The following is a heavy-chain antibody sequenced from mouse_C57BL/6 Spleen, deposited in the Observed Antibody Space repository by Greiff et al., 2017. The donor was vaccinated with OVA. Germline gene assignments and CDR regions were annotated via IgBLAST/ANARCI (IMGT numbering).Heavy chain of an antibody. J-gene: IGHJ4*01. D-gene: IGHD1-1*01. CDR1: GYTFTDYY. V-gene: IGHV1-26*01. CDR2: INPNNGGT. Sequence: EVQLQQSGPELVKPGASVKISCKASGYTFTDYYMNWVKQSHGKSLEWIGDINPNNGGTSYNQKFKGKATLTVDKSSSTAYMELRSLTSEYSAVYYCARRDYYYGYYYAMDYWGQGTSVTVSS. CDR3: ARRDYYYGYYYAMDY.